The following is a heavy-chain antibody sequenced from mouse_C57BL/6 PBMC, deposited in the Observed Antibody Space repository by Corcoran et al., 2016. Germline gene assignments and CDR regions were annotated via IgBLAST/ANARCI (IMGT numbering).Heavy chain of an antibody. Sequence: QVQLQQSGAELARPGASVKLSCKASGYTFTSYGISWVKQRTGQGLEWIGEIYPRSGNTYYNEKFKGKATLTADKSSSTAYMELRSLTSEDSAVYFCARRGFDYDGYYAMDYWGQGTSVTVSS. CDR2: IYPRSGNT. CDR3: ARRGFDYDGYYAMDY. V-gene: IGHV1-81*01. D-gene: IGHD2-4*01. CDR1: GYTFTSYG. J-gene: IGHJ4*01.